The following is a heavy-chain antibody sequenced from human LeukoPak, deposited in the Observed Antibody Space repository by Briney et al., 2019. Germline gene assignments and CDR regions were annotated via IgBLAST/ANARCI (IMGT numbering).Heavy chain of an antibody. D-gene: IGHD1-26*01. CDR2: ISAYNGNT. CDR1: GYTFTSYG. CDR3: ARVRGSYSQYYFDY. Sequence: GASVKVSCKASGYTFTSYGISWVRQAPGQGLEWMGWISAYNGNTNYAQKLQGRVTMTTDTSTSTAYMELRSLRSDDTAVYYCARVRGSYSQYYFDYWGQGTLATVSS. J-gene: IGHJ4*02. V-gene: IGHV1-18*01.